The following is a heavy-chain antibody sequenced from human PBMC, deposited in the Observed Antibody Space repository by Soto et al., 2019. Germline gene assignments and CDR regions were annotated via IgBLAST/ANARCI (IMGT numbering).Heavy chain of an antibody. CDR1: GFIFNTYS. D-gene: IGHD3-3*01. J-gene: IGHJ4*02. CDR2: ISPSGSYM. Sequence: EMQLVESGGGLVKPGGSLRLSCAASGFIFNTYSMDWVRHAPGKGLEWVASISPSGSYMYYGDSLKGRFTVSRDNAKNSLYLQMDSLRADDTAIYYCARFGLVTFDCWGQGTLVTVSS. V-gene: IGHV3-21*01. CDR3: ARFGLVTFDC.